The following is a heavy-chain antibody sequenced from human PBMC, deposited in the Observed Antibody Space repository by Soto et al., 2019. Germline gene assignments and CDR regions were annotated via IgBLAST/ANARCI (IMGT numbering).Heavy chain of an antibody. CDR3: VRILWRERNLDY. Sequence: QVTLKESGPVLVKPTETLTLTCTVSGFSLSNARMGVRWIRQPPGKALEWLAHIFSNDEKSYSTSLKSRLTISKDSTKSQVVLTMTNMDPVDTATYYCVRILWRERNLDYWGQGTLVTVSS. D-gene: IGHD1-1*01. V-gene: IGHV2-26*01. CDR1: GFSLSNARMG. CDR2: IFSNDEK. J-gene: IGHJ4*02.